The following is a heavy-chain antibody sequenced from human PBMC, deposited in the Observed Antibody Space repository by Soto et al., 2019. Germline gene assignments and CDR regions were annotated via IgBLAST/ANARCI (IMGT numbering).Heavy chain of an antibody. CDR3: ARGAPRLTGSAGNWFDP. CDR1: GGSFSGYY. J-gene: IGHJ5*02. Sequence: QVQLQQWGAGLLKPSETLSLTCAVYGGSFSGYYWSWIRQPQGKGLEWLGEINHSGSTNYNPSLKSRVTISVDTSTIQFSLKLGSVTAADKDVYYCARGAPRLTGSAGNWFDPWGQGNLVTVAS. D-gene: IGHD1-20*01. CDR2: INHSGST. V-gene: IGHV4-34*01.